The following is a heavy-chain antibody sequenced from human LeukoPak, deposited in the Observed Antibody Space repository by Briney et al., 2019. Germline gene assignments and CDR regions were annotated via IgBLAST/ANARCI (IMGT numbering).Heavy chain of an antibody. D-gene: IGHD3-16*02. J-gene: IGHJ4*02. CDR2: ISSSGSTI. Sequence: GGSLRLSCAASGFTFSSYEMNWVRQAPGKGLEWVSYISSSGSTIYYADSVKGRFTISRDNAKNSLYLQMNSLRDEDTAVYYCASEAYDYVWGSYRYHFDYWGQGTLVTVSS. CDR3: ASEAYDYVWGSYRYHFDY. V-gene: IGHV3-48*03. CDR1: GFTFSSYE.